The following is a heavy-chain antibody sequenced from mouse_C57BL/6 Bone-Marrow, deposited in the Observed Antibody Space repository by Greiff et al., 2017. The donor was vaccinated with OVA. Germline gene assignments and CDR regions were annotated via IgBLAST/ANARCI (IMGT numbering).Heavy chain of an antibody. CDR1: GYTFTSYW. CDR3: AREYGNYDYSDY. Sequence: QVQLQQPGAELVMPGASVKLSCKASGYTFTSYWMHWVKQRPGQGLERIGEIDPSDSYTNYTQKFKGKFTLTVDKSSSTAYMQLSSLTSEDSAVYYGAREYGNYDYSDYWGQGTTLTVSS. J-gene: IGHJ2*01. CDR2: IDPSDSYT. D-gene: IGHD2-10*02. V-gene: IGHV1-69*01.